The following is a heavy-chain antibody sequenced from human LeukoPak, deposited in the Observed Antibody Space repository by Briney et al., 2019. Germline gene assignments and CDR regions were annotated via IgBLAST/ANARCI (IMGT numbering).Heavy chain of an antibody. CDR3: ATTGATSPSSASWFNIEY. CDR2: IYYSGGT. J-gene: IGHJ4*02. D-gene: IGHD6-13*01. Sequence: SETLSLTCTVSGGSVTSYYCNWVRQPPGRGLEWIGYIYYSGGTNYNPSLESRVTISLDTAKNQFSLKLRSVTAEDTAVYYCATTGATSPSSASWFNIEYWGQGTLVRVSS. CDR1: GGSVTSYY. V-gene: IGHV4-59*08.